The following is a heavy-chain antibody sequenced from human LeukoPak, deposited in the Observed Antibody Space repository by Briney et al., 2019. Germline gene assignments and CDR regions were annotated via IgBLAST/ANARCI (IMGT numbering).Heavy chain of an antibody. CDR1: GGSISSYY. J-gene: IGHJ4*02. CDR2: IYTSGST. Sequence: SETLSLTCTVSGGSISSYYWSWIRQPAGKGLEWIGRIYTSGSTNYNPSLKSRVTMSVDTSKNQLSPKLSSVTAADTAVYYCARDKGDRYCSGGSCYYFDYWGQGTLVTVSS. V-gene: IGHV4-4*07. CDR3: ARDKGDRYCSGGSCYYFDY. D-gene: IGHD2-15*01.